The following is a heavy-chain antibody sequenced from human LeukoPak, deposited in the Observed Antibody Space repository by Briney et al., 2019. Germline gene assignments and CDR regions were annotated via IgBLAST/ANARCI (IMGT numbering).Heavy chain of an antibody. D-gene: IGHD6-19*01. Sequence: GGSLRLSCAASGFTFSNYGMNWVRQAPGKGLEWVSAISGSGGSTYYADSVKGRFTISRDNSKNTLYLQMNSLRAEDTAVYYCAKDQGIAVAGVDYWGQGTLVTVSS. J-gene: IGHJ4*02. CDR2: ISGSGGST. V-gene: IGHV3-23*01. CDR1: GFTFSNYG. CDR3: AKDQGIAVAGVDY.